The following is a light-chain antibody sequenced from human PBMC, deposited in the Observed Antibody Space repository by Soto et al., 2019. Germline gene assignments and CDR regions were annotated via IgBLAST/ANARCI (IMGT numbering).Light chain of an antibody. V-gene: IGKV1-12*01. CDR2: AAS. Sequence: DIQMTQSPASVSASVGDRITITCRASQGINSWLAWYQQKPGKAPKLLIYAASSLQSGVPSRFSGSGSGTDFTLTISSLQPEDFATYYCQQSNSFPWTFGQGTNVEIK. J-gene: IGKJ1*01. CDR3: QQSNSFPWT. CDR1: QGINSW.